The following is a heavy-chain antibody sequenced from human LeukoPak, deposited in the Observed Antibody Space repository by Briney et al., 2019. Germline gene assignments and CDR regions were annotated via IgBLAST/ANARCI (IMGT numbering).Heavy chain of an antibody. J-gene: IGHJ4*02. CDR1: GASISGSRFH. CDR3: ARVTTVAGSDYFDY. D-gene: IGHD6-19*01. V-gene: IGHV4-61*03. Sequence: SETLSLTCTVSGASISGSRFHWNWIRQPPGKGLEWIGYIYYSGSTNYNPSLKSRVTISVDTSKNHFSLKLSSVTAADTAVYYCARVTTVAGSDYFDYWGQGTPVTVSS. CDR2: IYYSGST.